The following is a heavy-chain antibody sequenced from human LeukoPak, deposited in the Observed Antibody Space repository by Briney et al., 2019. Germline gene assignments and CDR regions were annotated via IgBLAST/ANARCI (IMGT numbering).Heavy chain of an antibody. CDR2: INHSGST. CDR3: ARGLVYSWNYFSY. Sequence: SETLSLTCAVYGGSFSGYYWSWIRQPPGKGLEWIGEINHSGSTNYNPSLKSRVTISVDTSKNQFSLKLSSVTAADTAVYYCARGLVYSWNYFSYWGQGTLVTVSS. J-gene: IGHJ4*02. D-gene: IGHD2-21*01. CDR1: GGSFSGYY. V-gene: IGHV4-34*01.